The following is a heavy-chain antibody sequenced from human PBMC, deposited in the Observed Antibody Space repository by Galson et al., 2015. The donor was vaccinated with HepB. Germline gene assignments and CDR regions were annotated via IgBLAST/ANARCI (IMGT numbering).Heavy chain of an antibody. V-gene: IGHV3-7*03. CDR2: INQDGSER. D-gene: IGHD3-16*02. J-gene: IGHJ4*02. Sequence: SLRLSCAASGFTFSQSWMDWVRQTPGKGLEWVANINQDGSERYYVGSVTGRFTISRDNAKNSLYLEMNSLRVEDTAVYFCSRSLIDWGQGTLVTVSS. CDR3: SRSLID. CDR1: GFTFSQSW.